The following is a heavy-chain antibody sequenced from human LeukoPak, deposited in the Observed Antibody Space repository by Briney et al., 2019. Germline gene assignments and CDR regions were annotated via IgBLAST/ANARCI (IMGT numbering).Heavy chain of an antibody. D-gene: IGHD3-22*01. CDR2: IIPIFGTA. CDR1: GGTFSSYA. Sequence: GASVKVSCKASGGTFSSYAISWVRQAPGQGLEWMGGIIPIFGTANYAQKFQGRVTITTDESTSTAYMELSSLRSEDTAAYYCARDGNADSSGYYYVRDYYYYMDVWGKGTTVTVSS. V-gene: IGHV1-69*05. J-gene: IGHJ6*03. CDR3: ARDGNADSSGYYYVRDYYYYMDV.